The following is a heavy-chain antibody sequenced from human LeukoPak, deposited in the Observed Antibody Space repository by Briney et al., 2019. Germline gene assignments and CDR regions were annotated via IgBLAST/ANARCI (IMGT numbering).Heavy chain of an antibody. V-gene: IGHV3-30*18. J-gene: IGHJ3*02. D-gene: IGHD6-13*01. Sequence: GGPLRLSCAASGFTFSSYGMHWVRQAPGKGLEWVAVISYDGSNKYYADSVKGRFTISRDNSKNTLYLQMNSLRAEDTAVYYCAKDLSPGEQQLVQNDAFDIWGQGTMVTVSS. CDR2: ISYDGSNK. CDR1: GFTFSSYG. CDR3: AKDLSPGEQQLVQNDAFDI.